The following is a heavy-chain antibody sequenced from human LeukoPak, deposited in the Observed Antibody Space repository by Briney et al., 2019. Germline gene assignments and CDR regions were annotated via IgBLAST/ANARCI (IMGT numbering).Heavy chain of an antibody. CDR2: IYYTGST. Sequence: SETLSLTCTISGGSVSDYYWSWIRQSPGKGLEWIGYIYYTGSTTYNPSLKSRVTISVDTSKNQFSLKLSSVTAADTAVYYCARRGPKRIAARLRFDPWGQGTLVTVSS. D-gene: IGHD6-6*01. V-gene: IGHV4-59*02. J-gene: IGHJ5*02. CDR1: GGSVSDYY. CDR3: ARRGPKRIAARLRFDP.